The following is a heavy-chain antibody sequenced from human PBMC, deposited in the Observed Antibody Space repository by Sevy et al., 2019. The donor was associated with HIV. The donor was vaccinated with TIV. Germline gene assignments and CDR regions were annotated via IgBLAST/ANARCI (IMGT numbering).Heavy chain of an antibody. J-gene: IGHJ6*02. Sequence: SETLSLTCTVSGGSISSYYWSWIRQPAGKGLEWIGRIYTSGSTNYNPPLKSRVTMSVDTSKNQFSLKLSSVTAADTAVYYCARDNNRVKERYSYGYYYYYGMDVWGQGTTVTVSS. CDR3: ARDNNRVKERYSYGYYYYYGMDV. CDR1: GGSISSYY. CDR2: IYTSGST. V-gene: IGHV4-4*07. D-gene: IGHD5-18*01.